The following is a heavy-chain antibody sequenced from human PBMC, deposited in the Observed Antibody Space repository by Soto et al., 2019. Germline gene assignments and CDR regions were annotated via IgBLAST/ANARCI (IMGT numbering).Heavy chain of an antibody. J-gene: IGHJ4*02. CDR2: IYYSGST. CDR1: GGSISSGGYY. V-gene: IGHV4-31*03. Sequence: SETLSLTCTVSGGSISSGGYYWSWIRQHPGKGLEWIGYIYYSGSTYYNPSLKSRVTISVDTSKNQFSLKLSSVTAADTAVYYCAKSGHPIPRTADYWGQGTLVTVSS. CDR3: AKSGHPIPRTADY. D-gene: IGHD2-8*02.